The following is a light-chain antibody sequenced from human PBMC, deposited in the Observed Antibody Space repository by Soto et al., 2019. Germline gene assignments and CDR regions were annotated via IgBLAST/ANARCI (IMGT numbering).Light chain of an antibody. V-gene: IGKV1-39*02. Sequence: DIQMTQSPSSLTASVGDRVTITCRASQSIATYLTWYQQKPGKAPEILIFAASNLQRAVPSRFSGSGSGTDFTLTISSLQPEDLATYYCQYCDYLPLFGPGTTVDFK. CDR2: AAS. J-gene: IGKJ3*01. CDR3: QYCDYLPL. CDR1: QSIATY.